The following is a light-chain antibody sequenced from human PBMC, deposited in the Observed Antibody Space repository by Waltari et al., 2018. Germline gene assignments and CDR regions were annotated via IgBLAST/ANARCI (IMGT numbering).Light chain of an antibody. CDR3: GTWDSSLSAWV. J-gene: IGLJ3*02. CDR2: ENN. CDR1: RSNLGNNY. V-gene: IGLV1-51*02. Sequence: QSVLTQPPSVSAAPRQKVTISCSGRRSNLGNNYVTWYQQLPGTAPKLLIYENNKRPSGIPDRFSGSKSGTSATLGITGLQTGDEADYYCGTWDSSLSAWVFGGGTKLTVL.